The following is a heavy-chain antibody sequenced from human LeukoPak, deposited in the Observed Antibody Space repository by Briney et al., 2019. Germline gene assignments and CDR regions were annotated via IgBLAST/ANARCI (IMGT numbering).Heavy chain of an antibody. D-gene: IGHD3-10*01. CDR2: IDSGSNNI. CDR1: GFTFSTYS. CDR3: AKVAHYYYGSESYYFFEH. V-gene: IGHV3-48*01. Sequence: PGGSLRLSCAASGFTFSTYSMNWVRQAPGKGLEWVSDIDSGSNNIHYADSVKGRFTISRDDAKNSLYLQMNSLRVEDTATYYCAKVAHYYYGSESYYFFEHWGQGTPVTASS. J-gene: IGHJ4*02.